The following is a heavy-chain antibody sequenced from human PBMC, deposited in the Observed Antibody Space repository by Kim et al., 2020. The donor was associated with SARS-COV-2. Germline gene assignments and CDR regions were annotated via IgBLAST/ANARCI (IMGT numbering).Heavy chain of an antibody. CDR2: ST. Sequence: STNYNPSLRSRVTMSLATSKNPFSLNLASVTAADTAVYYCARGHNYYGSEYWGQGTLVTASS. J-gene: IGHJ4*02. CDR3: ARGHNYYGSEY. D-gene: IGHD3-10*01. V-gene: IGHV4-34*01.